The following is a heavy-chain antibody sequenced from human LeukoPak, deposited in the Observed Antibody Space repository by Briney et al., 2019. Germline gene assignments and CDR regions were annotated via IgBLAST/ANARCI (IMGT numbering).Heavy chain of an antibody. V-gene: IGHV3-30*18. CDR3: AKDQYSSGWSHFDY. Sequence: GGSLRLSCAASGFTFSSYGMHWARQAPGKGLEWVAVISYDGSNKYYADSVKGRFTISRDNSKNTLYLQMNSLRAEDTAVYYCAKDQYSSGWSHFDYWGQGTLVTVSS. CDR1: GFTFSSYG. CDR2: ISYDGSNK. J-gene: IGHJ4*02. D-gene: IGHD6-19*01.